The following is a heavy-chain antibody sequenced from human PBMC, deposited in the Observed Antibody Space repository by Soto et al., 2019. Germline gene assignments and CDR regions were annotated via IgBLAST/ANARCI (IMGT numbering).Heavy chain of an antibody. J-gene: IGHJ6*02. CDR1: GFSLTTGKMG. CDR3: ARMNVDSYQFYYAMDV. D-gene: IGHD4-17*01. Sequence: PTLVNPTETLTLTCTVSGFSLTTGKMGVSWIRQPPGKALEWLAHIFSDNERSYSTSLQGRLTISKDTSGSQVVLSMTNVDPVDTATYYCARMNVDSYQFYYAMDVWGQGTTVTVSS. CDR2: IFSDNER. V-gene: IGHV2-26*01.